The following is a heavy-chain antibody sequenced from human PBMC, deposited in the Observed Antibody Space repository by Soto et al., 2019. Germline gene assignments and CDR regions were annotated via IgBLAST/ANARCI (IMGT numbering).Heavy chain of an antibody. CDR2: INPNGGT. CDR3: ARSLTTLTTLLDY. J-gene: IGHJ4*02. D-gene: IGHD4-17*01. Sequence: VSVKVSWKASGYTLTENHMHWVREAPGQGLEWMGWINPNGGTNYAQKFQGRVTMTRDTSISTAYMELSRLRSDDTAVYYCARSLTTLTTLLDYWGQGTLVTVSS. CDR1: GYTLTENH. V-gene: IGHV1-2*02.